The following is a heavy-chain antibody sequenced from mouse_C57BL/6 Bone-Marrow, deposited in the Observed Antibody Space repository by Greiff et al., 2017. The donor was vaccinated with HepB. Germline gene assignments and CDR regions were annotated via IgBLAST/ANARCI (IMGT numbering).Heavy chain of an antibody. J-gene: IGHJ2*01. D-gene: IGHD1-1*01. CDR3: ARPITTVPIDY. V-gene: IGHV1-55*01. Sequence: QVQLQQPGAELVKPGASVKMSCTASGYTFTSYWITWVKQRPGQGLEWIGDIYPGSGSTNYNEKFKSKATLTVDTSSSTAYMQLSSLTSEDSAVYYCARPITTVPIDYWGQGTTLTVSS. CDR1: GYTFTSYW. CDR2: IYPGSGST.